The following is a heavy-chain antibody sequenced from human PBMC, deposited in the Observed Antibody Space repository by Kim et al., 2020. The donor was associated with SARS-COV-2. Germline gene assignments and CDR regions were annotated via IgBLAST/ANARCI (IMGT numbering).Heavy chain of an antibody. CDR1: GFTFIGSA. Sequence: SVKVSCKASGFTFIGSAMQWVRQARGQRLEWIGWIVVGSGNTNYAQEFQERVTITRDMSTRTAYMELSSLRSEDTAVYYCAAVRDCSGGSCSYDGLSWFDPWGQGTLVTVSS. J-gene: IGHJ5*02. CDR3: AAVRDCSGGSCSYDGLSWFDP. D-gene: IGHD2-15*01. CDR2: IVVGSGNT. V-gene: IGHV1-58*02.